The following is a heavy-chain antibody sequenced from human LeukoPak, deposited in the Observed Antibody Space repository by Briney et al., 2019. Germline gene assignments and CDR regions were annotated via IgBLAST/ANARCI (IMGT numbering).Heavy chain of an antibody. CDR2: TGSGGSN. Sequence: GGSLRLSCTASGFTINDYNMNWIRQAPGRGLEWTSCTGSGGSNYYADSVKGRLTISRDNAKTVVFLQMNSLRAEDTAVYYCVRETCSGGSCHIDYWGQGTLVTVSS. V-gene: IGHV3-11*01. J-gene: IGHJ4*02. CDR3: VRETCSGGSCHIDY. D-gene: IGHD2-15*01. CDR1: GFTINDYN.